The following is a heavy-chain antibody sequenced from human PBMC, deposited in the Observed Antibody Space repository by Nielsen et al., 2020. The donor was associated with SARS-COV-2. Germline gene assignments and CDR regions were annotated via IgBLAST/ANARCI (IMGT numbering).Heavy chain of an antibody. J-gene: IGHJ4*02. CDR2: IWYDGSNK. CDR1: GFTFSSYW. Sequence: GESLKISCAASGFTFSSYWMSWVRQAPGKGLEWVAFIWYDGSNKYYADSVKGRFTISRDNSKNTLYLQMNSLRAEDTAVYYCARDGRHVLLWFGDIDYWGQGILVTVSS. CDR3: ARDGRHVLLWFGDIDY. D-gene: IGHD3-10*01. V-gene: IGHV3-33*08.